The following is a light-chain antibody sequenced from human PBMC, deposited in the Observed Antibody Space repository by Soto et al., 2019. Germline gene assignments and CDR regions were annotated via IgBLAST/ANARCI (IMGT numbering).Light chain of an antibody. CDR3: SSYTSSSTLYV. J-gene: IGLJ1*01. CDR2: DVS. Sequence: QSALTQPASVSGSPGQSITISCTGTSSDVGGYNYVSWYQQHPGKAPKLMIYDVSVRPSGVSNRFSGSKSGNTASLTISGLQAEDEADYCCSSYTSSSTLYVFGIGTKVTVL. CDR1: SSDVGGYNY. V-gene: IGLV2-14*01.